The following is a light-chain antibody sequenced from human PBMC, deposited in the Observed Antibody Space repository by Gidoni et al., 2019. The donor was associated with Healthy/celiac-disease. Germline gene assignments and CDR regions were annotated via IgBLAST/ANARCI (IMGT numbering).Light chain of an antibody. J-gene: IGKJ4*01. Sequence: EIVMTQSPATLSVAPGESATLSCRAGQSVRSSYLSWYQQKPGQAPSLLIYGASTRATGIPARFSGSGSGADFTLTISSLQPEDFAVYYCQQDYNLPLTFGGGTKVEIK. CDR2: GAS. CDR3: QQDYNLPLT. CDR1: QSVRSSY. V-gene: IGKV3D-7*01.